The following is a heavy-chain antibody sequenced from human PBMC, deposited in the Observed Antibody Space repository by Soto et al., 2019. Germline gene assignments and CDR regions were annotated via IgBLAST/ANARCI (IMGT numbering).Heavy chain of an antibody. CDR1: GGSISSSSYY. Sequence: SETLSLTCTVSGGSISSSSYYWGWIRQPPGKGLEWIGNIYNSGRTYYNPSLKSRVTISVDTSKNRFSLKLSSVTAADTATYYCASPITMVRGVRYFDYWGQGTLVTVSS. J-gene: IGHJ4*02. CDR2: IYNSGRT. V-gene: IGHV4-39*01. D-gene: IGHD3-10*01. CDR3: ASPITMVRGVRYFDY.